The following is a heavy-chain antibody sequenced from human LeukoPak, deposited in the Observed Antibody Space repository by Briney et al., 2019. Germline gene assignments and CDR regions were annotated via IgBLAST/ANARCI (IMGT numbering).Heavy chain of an antibody. CDR2: ISESGSGT. V-gene: IGHV3-23*01. CDR3: AKDIAQGYTFGSIEQDY. CDR1: ELTFSRYA. D-gene: IGHD5-18*01. J-gene: IGHJ4*02. Sequence: GGSLRLSCAVSELTFSRYAMSWVRQAPGKGLEWVSAISESGSGTYYADSVKGRFTISRDNSKDTLSLQMNSLRAEDTAVYYCAKDIAQGYTFGSIEQDYWGRGTLVTVSS.